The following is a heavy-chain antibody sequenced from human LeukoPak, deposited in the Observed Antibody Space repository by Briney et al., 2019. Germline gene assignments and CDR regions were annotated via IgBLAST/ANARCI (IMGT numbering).Heavy chain of an antibody. Sequence: GASVKVSCKASGYTFTSYYMHWVRQAPGQGLEWMGIINPSGGSTSYAQKFQGRVTMTRDTSTSTVYMELSSLRSDDTAVYYCARLRGRRGYSYGSGYYFDYWGQGTLVTVSS. J-gene: IGHJ4*02. CDR2: INPSGGST. CDR3: ARLRGRRGYSYGSGYYFDY. D-gene: IGHD5-18*01. CDR1: GYTFTSYY. V-gene: IGHV1-46*01.